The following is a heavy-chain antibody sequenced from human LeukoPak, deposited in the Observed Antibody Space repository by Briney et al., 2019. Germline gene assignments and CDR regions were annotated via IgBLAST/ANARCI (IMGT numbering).Heavy chain of an antibody. J-gene: IGHJ3*02. CDR2: ISTSSSYI. V-gene: IGHV3-21*04. CDR1: GFTLSTYN. CDR3: AAYYYDSSGYFFPYLDAFDI. Sequence: GSLRLSCSASGFTLSTYNMKWVRQAPRKGLEWVSSISTSSSYIYYADSVKGRFTISRDNARNSLYLQMNSLRAEDTAVYYCAAYYYDSSGYFFPYLDAFDIWGQGTMVTVSS. D-gene: IGHD3-22*01.